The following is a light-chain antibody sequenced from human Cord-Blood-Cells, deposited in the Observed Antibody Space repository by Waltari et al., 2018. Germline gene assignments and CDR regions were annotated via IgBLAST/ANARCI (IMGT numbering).Light chain of an antibody. CDR2: EGS. CDR3: CSYAGSSTLV. Sequence: QSALTQPASVSGSPGQSIPISCTGPSRDVGSYNLVSWYQQHPGKAPKLRIYEGSKRPSGVSNRFSGSKSGNTASLTISGLQAEDEADYYCCSYAGSSTLVFGGGTKLTVL. J-gene: IGLJ3*02. CDR1: SRDVGSYNL. V-gene: IGLV2-23*01.